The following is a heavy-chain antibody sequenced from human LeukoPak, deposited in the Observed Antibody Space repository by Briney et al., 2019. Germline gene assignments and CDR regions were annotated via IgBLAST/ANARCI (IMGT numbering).Heavy chain of an antibody. CDR3: ARARELADFDY. CDR1: GFTFSSYE. Sequence: GGSLRLSCAASGFTFSSYEMNWVRQAPGQGLGWVSYISSSGSTIYYADSVMGRFTISRDNAKNSLYLQMNSLRAEDPAVYYCARARELADFDYWGQGTLVTVSS. V-gene: IGHV3-48*03. D-gene: IGHD1-26*01. J-gene: IGHJ4*02. CDR2: ISSSGSTI.